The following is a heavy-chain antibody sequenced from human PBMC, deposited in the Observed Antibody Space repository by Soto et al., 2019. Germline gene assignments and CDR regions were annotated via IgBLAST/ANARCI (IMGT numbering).Heavy chain of an antibody. CDR1: GGSISSSSYY. CDR2: IYYSGST. D-gene: IGHD3-22*01. CDR3: ARQVYDSSGYYYYYYGMDV. J-gene: IGHJ6*02. Sequence: QLQLQESGPGLVKPSETLSLTCTVSGGSISSSSYYWGWIRQPPGKGLEWIGSIYYSGSTYYNPSLKSRVTISVDTSKNQFSLKLSSVTAADTAVYYCARQVYDSSGYYYYYYGMDVWGQGTTVTVSS. V-gene: IGHV4-39*01.